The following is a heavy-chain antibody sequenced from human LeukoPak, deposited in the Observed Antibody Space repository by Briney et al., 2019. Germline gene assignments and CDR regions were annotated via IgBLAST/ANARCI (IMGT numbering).Heavy chain of an antibody. V-gene: IGHV1-24*01. CDR3: ARGDILTGYYSNPFDY. CDR1: GYTLTELS. CDR2: FDPEDGET. D-gene: IGHD3-9*01. Sequence: PSVKVSCKVSGYTLTELSMHWVRQAPGKGLEWMGGFDPEDGETIYAQKFQGRVTMTEDTSTDTAYMELSSLRSEDTAVYYCARGDILTGYYSNPFDYWGQGTLVTVSS. J-gene: IGHJ4*02.